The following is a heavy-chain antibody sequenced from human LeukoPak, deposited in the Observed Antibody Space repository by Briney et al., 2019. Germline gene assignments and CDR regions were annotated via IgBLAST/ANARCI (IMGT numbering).Heavy chain of an antibody. Sequence: SETLSLTCAVYGGSFSGYYWSWIRQPPGKGLEWIGEINHSGSTSYNPSLKSRVTISVDTSKNQFSLKLSSVTAADTAVYYCARLGAFDIWGQGTMVTVSS. CDR1: GGSFSGYY. CDR2: INHSGST. V-gene: IGHV4-34*01. CDR3: ARLGAFDI. J-gene: IGHJ3*02.